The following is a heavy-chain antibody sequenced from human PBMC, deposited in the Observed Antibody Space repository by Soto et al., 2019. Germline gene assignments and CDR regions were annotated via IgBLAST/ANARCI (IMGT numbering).Heavy chain of an antibody. D-gene: IGHD3-16*02. J-gene: IGHJ5*02. CDR1: GFSFSSYT. CDR3: ARPSHYEYVWGSSRALDT. Sequence: EVQLVESGGGLVKPGGSLRLSCAASGFSFSSYTMTWVRQPPGEGLVWVSSISSSPDYIYYADSMKVRFTISRDNAHNSKYPEMHSLRPEDTAVYSCARPSHYEYVWGSSRALDTWGQATGLTVSS. CDR2: ISSSPDYI. V-gene: IGHV3-21*01.